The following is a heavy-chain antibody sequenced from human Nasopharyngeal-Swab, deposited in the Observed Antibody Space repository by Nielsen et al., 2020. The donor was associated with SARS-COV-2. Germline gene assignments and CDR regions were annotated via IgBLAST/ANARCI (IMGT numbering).Heavy chain of an antibody. CDR3: ARANSGSYLHDAFDI. V-gene: IGHV1-24*01. CDR2: FDPEDGET. J-gene: IGHJ3*02. CDR1: GYTLTELS. Sequence: ASVKVSCKVSGYTLTELSMHWVRQAPGKGLEWMGGFDPEDGETIYAQKFQGRVTMTEDTSTDTAYMELSSLRSEDTAVYYCARANSGSYLHDAFDIWGQGTMVTVSS. D-gene: IGHD1-26*01.